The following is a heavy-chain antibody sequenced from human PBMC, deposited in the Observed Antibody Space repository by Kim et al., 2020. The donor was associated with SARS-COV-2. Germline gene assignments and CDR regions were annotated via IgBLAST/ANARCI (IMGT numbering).Heavy chain of an antibody. J-gene: IGHJ4*02. CDR3: ARSRKFSDY. Sequence: GGSLRLSCAASGFTVSSNFMTWVRQAPGKGLEWISTINSGGTTYYADSVKGRFTMSRDNPKNTLYLQMNSLRTEDTAIYYCARSRKFSDYWGQGTLVTVS. CDR2: INSGGTT. CDR1: GFTVSSNF. V-gene: IGHV3-66*01.